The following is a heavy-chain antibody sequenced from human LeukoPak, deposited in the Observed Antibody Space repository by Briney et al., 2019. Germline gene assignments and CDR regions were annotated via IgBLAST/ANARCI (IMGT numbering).Heavy chain of an antibody. CDR2: ISSSASTI. J-gene: IGHJ5*02. Sequence: GGSLRLSCAASGFTFSNYEMNWVRQAPGKGLEWLSYISSSASTIYYADSVKGRLTISRDNAKNSLYLQMNSLRAEDTAVYYCARGVFYSSDYSNCFDPWGQGTLVTVSS. V-gene: IGHV3-48*03. CDR1: GFTFSNYE. D-gene: IGHD6-19*01. CDR3: ARGVFYSSDYSNCFDP.